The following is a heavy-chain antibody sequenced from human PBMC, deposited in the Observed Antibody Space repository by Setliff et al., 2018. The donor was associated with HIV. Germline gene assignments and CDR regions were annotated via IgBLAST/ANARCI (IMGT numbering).Heavy chain of an antibody. Sequence: SETLSLTCPVYGGSFSGYYWSCVRQPPGKGLEWIGEINHSGSTNYNPSLKSRVTISLDKSENQFSLRLSSVAAADTAVCYCARVKIVDTATITGLFYYHYIDVWGKGTTVTVSS. V-gene: IGHV4-34*01. CDR2: INHSGST. CDR3: ARVKIVDTATITGLFYYHYIDV. J-gene: IGHJ6*03. CDR1: GGSFSGYY. D-gene: IGHD5-18*01.